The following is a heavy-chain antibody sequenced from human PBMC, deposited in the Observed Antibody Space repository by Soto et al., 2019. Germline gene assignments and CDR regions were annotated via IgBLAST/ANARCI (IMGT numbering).Heavy chain of an antibody. D-gene: IGHD2-21*02. CDR2: ISDSGGST. J-gene: IGHJ4*02. Sequence: EVQLLESGGGLVQPGGSLRLSCAASGFTFSSYAMSWVRQAPGKGLEWVSGISDSGGSTYYADSVKGRFTISRDNSKNTLYLQMNSLRAEDTAVYYCAKDGSWGDHYYFDNWGQGTLVTVSS. CDR1: GFTFSSYA. CDR3: AKDGSWGDHYYFDN. V-gene: IGHV3-23*01.